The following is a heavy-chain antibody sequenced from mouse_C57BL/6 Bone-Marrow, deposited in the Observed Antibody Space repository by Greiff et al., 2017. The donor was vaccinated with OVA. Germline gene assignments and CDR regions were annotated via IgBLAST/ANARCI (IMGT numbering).Heavy chain of an antibody. J-gene: IGHJ3*01. CDR2: ISSGGSYT. D-gene: IGHD3-2*02. CDR1: GFTFSSYG. CDR3: ARHSDSSGPAWFAY. Sequence: EVKLMESGGDLVKPGGSLKLSCAASGFTFSSYGMSWVRQTPDKRLEWVATISSGGSYTYYPDSVKGRFTISRDNAKNTLYLQMSSLKSEDTAMYYCARHSDSSGPAWFAYWGQGTLVTVS. V-gene: IGHV5-6*01.